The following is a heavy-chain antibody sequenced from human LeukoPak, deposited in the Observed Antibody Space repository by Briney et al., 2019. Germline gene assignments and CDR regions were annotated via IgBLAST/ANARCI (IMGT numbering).Heavy chain of an antibody. CDR3: AKDQRAINYYYGMDV. V-gene: IGHV3-23*01. Sequence: GGSLRLSCAASGFTFSSYAMSWVRQAPGKGLEWVSAISGSGGSTCYADSVKGRFTISRDNSKNTLYLQMNSLRAEDTAVYYCAKDQRAINYYYGMDVWGQGTTVTVSS. J-gene: IGHJ6*02. CDR2: ISGSGGST. CDR1: GFTFSSYA. D-gene: IGHD3-10*01.